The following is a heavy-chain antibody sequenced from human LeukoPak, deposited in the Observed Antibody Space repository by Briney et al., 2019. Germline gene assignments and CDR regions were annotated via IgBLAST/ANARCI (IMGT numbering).Heavy chain of an antibody. CDR3: AGDRSGGSLTHAFDI. CDR1: GYTFTTYG. V-gene: IGHV1-18*01. J-gene: IGHJ3*02. Sequence: ASVKVSCKASGYTFTTYGISWVRQAPGQGLEWMGWISAYNGNTNYAQKLQGRVTMTTDTSTSTAYMELRSLRSDDTAVYYCAGDRSGGSLTHAFDIWGQGTMVTVSS. D-gene: IGHD2-15*01. CDR2: ISAYNGNT.